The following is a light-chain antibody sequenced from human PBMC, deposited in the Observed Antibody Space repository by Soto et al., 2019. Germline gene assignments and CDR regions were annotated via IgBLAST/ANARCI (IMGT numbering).Light chain of an antibody. Sequence: QSALTQPPSASGTPGQRVTISCSGSSSNIGSITVNWYQQLPGTAPKLLIYSDNQRPSGVPDRFSGSKSGTSASLAISGLQSEDEADYYCAAWDDSLNAHVFGTGTKVTVL. CDR1: SSNIGSIT. J-gene: IGLJ1*01. V-gene: IGLV1-44*01. CDR3: AAWDDSLNAHV. CDR2: SDN.